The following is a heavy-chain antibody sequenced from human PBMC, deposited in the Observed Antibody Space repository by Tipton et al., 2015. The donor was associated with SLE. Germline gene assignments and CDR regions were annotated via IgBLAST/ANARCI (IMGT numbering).Heavy chain of an antibody. CDR3: AGDRGYFDY. CDR1: GGSFSGYY. V-gene: IGHV4-34*01. CDR2: INHSGST. J-gene: IGHJ4*02. D-gene: IGHD1-26*01. Sequence: TLSLTCAVYGGSFSGYYWSWIRQPPGKGLEWIGEINHSGSTNYNPSLKSRVTISVDTSKNQFSLKVSSVTAADTAVYYCAGDRGYFDYWGQGTLVTVSS.